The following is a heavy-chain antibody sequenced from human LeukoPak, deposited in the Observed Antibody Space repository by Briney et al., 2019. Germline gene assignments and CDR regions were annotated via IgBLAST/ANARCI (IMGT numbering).Heavy chain of an antibody. CDR2: ISYDGSNK. D-gene: IGHD2-2*01. CDR1: GFTFSSYA. Sequence: GGSLRLSCAAYGFTFSSYAMHWVRQAPGKGLEWVAVISYDGSNKYYADSVKGRFTISRDNSKNTLYLQMNSLRAEDTAVYYCARGGYCSSTSCYENSAFDICGQGTMVTVSS. V-gene: IGHV3-30*04. J-gene: IGHJ3*02. CDR3: ARGGYCSSTSCYENSAFDI.